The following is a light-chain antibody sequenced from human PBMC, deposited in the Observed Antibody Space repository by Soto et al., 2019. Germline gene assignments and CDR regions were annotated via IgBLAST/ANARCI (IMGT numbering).Light chain of an antibody. Sequence: EIVLTQSPATLSMSPGERATLSCRASQSVSNYLAWYQQKPGQAPRLLIYEASNRASGIPARFSGRGSGTDFTLTISSLEPEDFAIYYCQQYHTWPITFGGGTKVEIK. CDR2: EAS. J-gene: IGKJ4*01. V-gene: IGKV3-11*01. CDR3: QQYHTWPIT. CDR1: QSVSNY.